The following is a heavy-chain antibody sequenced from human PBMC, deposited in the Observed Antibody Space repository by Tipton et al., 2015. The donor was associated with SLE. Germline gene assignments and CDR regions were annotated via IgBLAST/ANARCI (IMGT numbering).Heavy chain of an antibody. CDR3: ARFADSSSWTAYAFDI. CDR2: IYYSGST. Sequence: TLSLTCTVSGGSISSSSYYWGWIRQPPGKGLEWIGSIYYSGSTYHNPSLKSRVTISVDTSKNQFSLKLSSVTAADTAVYYCARFADSSSWTAYAFDIWGQGTMVTVSS. J-gene: IGHJ3*02. D-gene: IGHD6-13*01. V-gene: IGHV4-39*07. CDR1: GGSISSSSYY.